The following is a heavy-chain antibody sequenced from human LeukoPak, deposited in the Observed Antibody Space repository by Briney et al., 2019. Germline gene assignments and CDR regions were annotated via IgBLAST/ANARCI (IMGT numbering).Heavy chain of an antibody. J-gene: IGHJ6*02. Sequence: ASVKVSCKASGYTFTSYGISWVRQAPGQGLEWMGWISAYNGNTNYAQKLQGRVTMTTDTSTSTAYMELRSLRSDDTAVYYCARASMYCSSTSCYPLYYYGMDVWGQGTTVTVSS. V-gene: IGHV1-18*01. CDR3: ARASMYCSSTSCYPLYYYGMDV. D-gene: IGHD2-2*01. CDR2: ISAYNGNT. CDR1: GYTFTSYG.